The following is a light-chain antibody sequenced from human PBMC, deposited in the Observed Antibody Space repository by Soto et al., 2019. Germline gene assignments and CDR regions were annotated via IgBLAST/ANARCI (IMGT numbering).Light chain of an antibody. CDR2: GAS. CDR1: QSVSSSY. V-gene: IGKV3-20*01. Sequence: ESLLTQSPGTLSLSPGEIATFSCMASQSVSSSYIAWYQQKRGQAHRRLIYGASIRATGIQDRFSGSGSGTDFILTIRRLEPEDFAVYYCKQFSSYPLTFGGGTKVDI. CDR3: KQFSSYPLT. J-gene: IGKJ4*01.